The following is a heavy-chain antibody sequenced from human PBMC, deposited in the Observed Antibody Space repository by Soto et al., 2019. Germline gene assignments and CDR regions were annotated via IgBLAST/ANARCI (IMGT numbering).Heavy chain of an antibody. Sequence: ISQTQGKGLEWVSAISGSGGSTYYADSVKGRFTISRDNSKNTLYLQMNSLRAEDTAVYYCAKERHMLVKYFDYWGQGTLVTVSS. CDR2: ISGSGGST. D-gene: IGHD6-6*01. V-gene: IGHV3-23*01. CDR3: AKERHMLVKYFDY. J-gene: IGHJ4*02.